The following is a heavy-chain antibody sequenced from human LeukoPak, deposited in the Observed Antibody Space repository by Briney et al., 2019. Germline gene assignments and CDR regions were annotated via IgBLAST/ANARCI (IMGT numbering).Heavy chain of an antibody. Sequence: ASVKVSCKASGYTFTNNAINWVRQAPGQRLEWMGWINTNTGNPTYAQGFTGRYVFSLDTSVSTAYLQISGLTADDTAVYFCGRDPRLGIRGYTYGYIDYWGQGTLVTVSS. CDR2: INTNTGNP. D-gene: IGHD5-18*01. CDR1: GYTFTNNA. V-gene: IGHV7-4-1*02. CDR3: GRDPRLGIRGYTYGYIDY. J-gene: IGHJ4*02.